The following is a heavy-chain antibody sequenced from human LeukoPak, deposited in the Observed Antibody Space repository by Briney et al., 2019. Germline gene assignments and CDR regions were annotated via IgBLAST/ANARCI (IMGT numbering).Heavy chain of an antibody. CDR1: GFIFSDFA. D-gene: IGHD3-22*01. V-gene: IGHV3-30*18. CDR3: AKDRRKWVIQSGNDNWFDP. J-gene: IGHJ5*02. CDR2: ISYDGRKN. Sequence: PGGSRRLSCAASGFIFSDFAMHWVRQAPGKGLDWVALISYDGRKNYYADSVKGRFTISRDNSKNTLYLQMSTLRTEDTAVYFCAKDRRKWVIQSGNDNWFDPWGQGTLVTVSS.